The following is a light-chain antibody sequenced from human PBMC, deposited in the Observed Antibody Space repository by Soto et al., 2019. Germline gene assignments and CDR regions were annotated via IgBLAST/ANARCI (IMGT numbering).Light chain of an antibody. CDR2: DAS. V-gene: IGKV3-11*01. J-gene: IGKJ2*01. CDR1: ESVHSN. CDR3: QQRGT. Sequence: EMVMTQSPATLSVSPGERVTLSCRASESVHSNLAWYQQKPGQGPRPLIYDASNRATGIPGRFSGSGSGTDFTLTISSLEPEDFAVYYCQQRGTFGQGTKVEIK.